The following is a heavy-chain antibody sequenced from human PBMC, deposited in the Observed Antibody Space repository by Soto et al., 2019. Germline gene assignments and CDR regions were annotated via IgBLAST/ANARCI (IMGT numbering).Heavy chain of an antibody. CDR2: ISAYNGNT. J-gene: IGHJ4*02. CDR3: ARAFPEVDIVVVPNEY. D-gene: IGHD2-2*01. CDR1: GYTFTSYG. Sequence: GASVKVSCKASGYTFTSYGISWVRQAPGQGLEWMGWISAYNGNTNYAQKLQGRVTMTTDTSTSTAYMELRSLRSDDTAVYYCARAFPEVDIVVVPNEYWGQGTLVTVSS. V-gene: IGHV1-18*01.